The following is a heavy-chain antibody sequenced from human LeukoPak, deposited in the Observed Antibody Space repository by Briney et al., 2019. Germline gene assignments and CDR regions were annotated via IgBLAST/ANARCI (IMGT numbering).Heavy chain of an antibody. CDR1: GYTFTSYG. V-gene: IGHV1-18*01. Sequence: ASVKVSCKASGYTFTSYGISWVRRAPGQGLEWMGWISAYNGNTNYAQKLQGRVTMTTDTSTSTAYMELRSLRSDDTAVYYCARGQYQLLSANWFDPWGQGTLVTVSS. D-gene: IGHD2-2*01. J-gene: IGHJ5*02. CDR3: ARGQYQLLSANWFDP. CDR2: ISAYNGNT.